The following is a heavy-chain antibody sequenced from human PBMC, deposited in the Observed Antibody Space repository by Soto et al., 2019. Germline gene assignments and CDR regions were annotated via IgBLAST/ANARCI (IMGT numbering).Heavy chain of an antibody. D-gene: IGHD6-19*01. CDR2: ISGSGGST. J-gene: IGHJ4*02. Sequence: GGSLRLSCAASGFTFSSYAMSWVRQAPGKGLEWVSAISGSGGSTYYADSVKGRFTISRDNSKNTLYLQMNSLRAEDTAVYYCARRDSSGWYGLDYWGQGTLVTVSS. V-gene: IGHV3-23*01. CDR1: GFTFSSYA. CDR3: ARRDSSGWYGLDY.